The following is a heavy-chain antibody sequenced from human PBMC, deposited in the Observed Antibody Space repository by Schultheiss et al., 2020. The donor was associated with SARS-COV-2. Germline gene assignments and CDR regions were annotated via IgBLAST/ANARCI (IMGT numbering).Heavy chain of an antibody. Sequence: SETLSLTCTVSGGSVSSGSYYWSWIRQPPGKGLEWIGYIYYSGSTNYNPSLTSRVTISVDTSKNQFSLKLSSVTAADTALYYCARGAVAGGGFRYYYYGMDVWGQGTTVTVSS. J-gene: IGHJ6*02. D-gene: IGHD6-19*01. CDR1: GGSVSSGSYY. CDR3: ARGAVAGGGFRYYYYGMDV. CDR2: IYYSGST. V-gene: IGHV4-61*01.